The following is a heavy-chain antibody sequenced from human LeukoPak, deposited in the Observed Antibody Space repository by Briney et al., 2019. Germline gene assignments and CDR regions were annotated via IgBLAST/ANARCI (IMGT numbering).Heavy chain of an antibody. J-gene: IGHJ5*02. CDR3: ARVPFVVMGDTGNWFDP. Sequence: GASVKVSCVDSGYRFTNYVMYWVRQAPGQGLECVGWINTNTGNRTYAQGFTGRFVFSLDASVSTQYLQIRRLKAEDTAGYYCARVPFVVMGDTGNWFDPWGQGTLVTVSS. D-gene: IGHD2-8*01. CDR1: GYRFTNYV. V-gene: IGHV7-4-1*01. CDR2: INTNTGNR.